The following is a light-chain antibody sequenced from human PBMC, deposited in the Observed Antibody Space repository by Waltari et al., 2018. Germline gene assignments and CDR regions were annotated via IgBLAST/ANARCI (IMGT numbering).Light chain of an antibody. CDR1: SSKIGAGFD. CDR3: QSYDSSLSGSGV. V-gene: IGLV1-40*01. CDR2: GNT. J-gene: IGLJ2*01. Sequence: QSVLTQPPSVSGAPGQRVTISCTGSSSKIGAGFDVHWYQQLPGTAPKLLIYGNTNRPSGVPDRFSGSQSGTSASLAITGLQAEDEADYYCQSYDSSLSGSGVFGGGTKLTVL.